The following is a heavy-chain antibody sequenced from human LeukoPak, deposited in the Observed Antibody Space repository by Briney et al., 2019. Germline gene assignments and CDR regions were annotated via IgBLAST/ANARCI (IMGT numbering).Heavy chain of an antibody. Sequence: GGSLRLSCAASGFPFGSYWMHWVRQAPGKGLMWVSRVKHDGSGASYADSVKGRFAISRDNARNTLYLEMNSLRAEDTAVYYCARDSETSYWGWGQGTLVTVSS. D-gene: IGHD7-27*01. CDR3: ARDSETSYWG. CDR1: GFPFGSYW. V-gene: IGHV3-74*01. J-gene: IGHJ4*02. CDR2: VKHDGSGA.